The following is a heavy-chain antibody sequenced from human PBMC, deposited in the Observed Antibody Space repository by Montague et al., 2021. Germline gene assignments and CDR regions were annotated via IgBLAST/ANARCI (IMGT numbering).Heavy chain of an antibody. CDR1: GFTFSTYW. D-gene: IGHD2-2*02. CDR3: TRAADVCSTTTCYTFDY. J-gene: IGHJ4*02. CDR2: INTDGSTT. V-gene: IGHV3-74*01. Sequence: SLRLSCAASGFTFSTYWMHWVRQAPGKGLVWVSRINTDGSTTNYADSVKGRFTISRDNAKNTLYLQMNSLRAEGTALYYCTRAADVCSTTTCYTFDYWGQGTPVTVSS.